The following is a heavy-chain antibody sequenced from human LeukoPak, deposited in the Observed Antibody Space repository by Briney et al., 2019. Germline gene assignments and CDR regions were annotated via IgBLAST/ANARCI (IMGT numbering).Heavy chain of an antibody. CDR2: IYYSGST. D-gene: IGHD4-17*01. CDR3: ARDEYGDYVFDY. J-gene: IGHJ4*02. Sequence: SETLSLTCTVSGGSISSYYWSWIRQHPGKGLEWIGYIYYSGSTNYNPSLKSRVTISVDTSKNQFSLKLSSVTAADTAVYYCARDEYGDYVFDYWGQGTLVTVSS. CDR1: GGSISSYY. V-gene: IGHV4-59*12.